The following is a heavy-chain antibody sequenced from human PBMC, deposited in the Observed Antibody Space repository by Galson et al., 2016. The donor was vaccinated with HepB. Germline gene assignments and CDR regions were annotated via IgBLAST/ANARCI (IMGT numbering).Heavy chain of an antibody. V-gene: IGHV5-51*01. J-gene: IGHJ4*02. CDR2: IYPGDSDT. D-gene: IGHD3-3*01. Sequence: QSGAEVKKPGESLKISCKGSGYSFTSYWIGWVRQMTGKGLEWMGIIYPGDSDTSYSPSFQGQVTISADKAISTAYLQWSSLEASDTAMYYCARLGVGVWSVYYYWYYFDYWGQGTLVTVSS. CDR1: GYSFTSYW. CDR3: ARLGVGVWSVYYYWYYFDY.